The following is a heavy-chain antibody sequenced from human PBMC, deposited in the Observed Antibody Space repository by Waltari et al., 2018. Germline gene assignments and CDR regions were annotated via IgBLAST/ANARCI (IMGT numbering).Heavy chain of an antibody. CDR3: ARGVVANTYYFDY. V-gene: IGHV6-1*01. Sequence: QVQLQQSGPGLVKPSQTLSLTCAISGAGAPSYSSAWNWIRQSPSRGFEWLGRTYFRSKWSDDYAVSVRGRLTINPDTSKNQFSLQLNSVTPEDTAVYYCARGVVANTYYFDYWGQGTLVTVSS. CDR2: TYFRSKWSD. D-gene: IGHD2-15*01. CDR1: GAGAPSYSSA. J-gene: IGHJ4*02.